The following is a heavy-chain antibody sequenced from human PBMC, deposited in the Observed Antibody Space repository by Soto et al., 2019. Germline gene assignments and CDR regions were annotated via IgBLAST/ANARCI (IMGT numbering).Heavy chain of an antibody. CDR2: IYYSGST. J-gene: IGHJ6*02. CDR3: ARLDIAGSYYKLYYYGMDV. Sequence: PAETLALTFTVSGGSISSSSYYWGWIRQPPGRGLEWIRSIYYSGSTYYNPSLKSRVTISVDTSKNQSSLKLSSVTAADTAVYYCARLDIAGSYYKLYYYGMDVWGQGTTVT. D-gene: IGHD3-10*01. V-gene: IGHV4-39*01. CDR1: GGSISSSSYY.